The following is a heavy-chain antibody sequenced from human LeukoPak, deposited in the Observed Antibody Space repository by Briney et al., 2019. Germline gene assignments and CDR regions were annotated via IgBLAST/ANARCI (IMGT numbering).Heavy chain of an antibody. CDR1: GDTVSDLS. D-gene: IGHD6-13*01. CDR2: FDPEEVET. J-gene: IGHJ3*02. CDR3: ATTEATAAIELGEGTFEI. V-gene: IGHV1-24*01. Sequence: ASVKVSCKVHGDTVSDLSIHWLRQVPGKGLEWMGGFDPEEVETVYAQKFQGRVTMTEDTSTDTVYMDLSSLRSDDTAFYYCATTEATAAIELGEGTFEIWGQGTLVIVSS.